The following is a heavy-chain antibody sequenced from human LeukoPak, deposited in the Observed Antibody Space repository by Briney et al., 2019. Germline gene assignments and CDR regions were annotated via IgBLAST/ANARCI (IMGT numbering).Heavy chain of an antibody. Sequence: GESLKISCQTSGFRFASSWIGWVRQTPGKGLEWMGIIYPGDSDTRYSPPFQGQVTISADKSTNTAYLQWSSLKASDTAMYYCARDLAATEDAFDFWCRGTVITVSS. V-gene: IGHV5-51*01. CDR2: IYPGDSDT. D-gene: IGHD2-15*01. CDR3: ARDLAATEDAFDF. J-gene: IGHJ3*01. CDR1: GFRFASSW.